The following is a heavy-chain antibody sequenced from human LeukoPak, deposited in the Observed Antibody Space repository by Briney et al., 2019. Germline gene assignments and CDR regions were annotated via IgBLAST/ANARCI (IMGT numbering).Heavy chain of an antibody. CDR2: VYYSGSP. V-gene: IGHV4-39*07. J-gene: IGHJ4*02. Sequence: SETLSLTCTVSGDSISSNGYYWGWIRQPPGKGLEWIGSVYYSGSPYYNPSLKSRITISVDTSKNQFSLKLSSVTAADTAVYYCARAFPNDYWGQGTLVTVSS. CDR3: ARAFPNDY. CDR1: GDSISSNGYY.